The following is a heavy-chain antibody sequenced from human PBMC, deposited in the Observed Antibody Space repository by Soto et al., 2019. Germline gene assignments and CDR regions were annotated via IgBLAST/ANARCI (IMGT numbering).Heavy chain of an antibody. CDR2: IYYSGST. D-gene: IGHD2-2*01. V-gene: IGHV4-31*03. J-gene: IGHJ6*02. CDR3: ARTLGSYQLPFYGMDV. Sequence: SETLSLTCTVSGGSISSGGYYWSWIRQHPGKGLEWIGYIYYSGSTYYNPSLKSRVTISVNTSKNQFSLKLSSVTAADTAVYYCARTLGSYQLPFYGMDVWGQGTTVTVSS. CDR1: GGSISSGGYY.